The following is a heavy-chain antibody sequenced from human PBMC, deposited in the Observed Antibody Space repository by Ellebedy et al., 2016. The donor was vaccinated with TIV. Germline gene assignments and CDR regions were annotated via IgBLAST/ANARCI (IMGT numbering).Heavy chain of an antibody. J-gene: IGHJ4*02. D-gene: IGHD4/OR15-4a*01. V-gene: IGHV4-34*01. CDR2: INHSGST. Sequence: MPSETLSLTCAVYGGSFSGYYWSWIRQPPGKGLEWIGEINHSGSTNYNPSLKSRVTISVDTSKNQFSLKLSSVTAADTAVYYCARDIDGANSDYWGQGTLVTVSS. CDR3: ARDIDGANSDY. CDR1: GGSFSGYY.